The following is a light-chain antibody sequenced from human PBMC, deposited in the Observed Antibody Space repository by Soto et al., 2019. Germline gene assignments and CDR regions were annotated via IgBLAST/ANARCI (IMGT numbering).Light chain of an antibody. CDR2: EVT. CDR3: SSYTSSSTLYV. V-gene: IGLV2-14*01. CDR1: SNDIGAYNY. Sequence: QSVLTQPASVSGSPGQSITISCTGTSNDIGAYNYVSWYQHHPGKAPKLIIYEVTNRPSGVSNRFSGSKSGNTASLTISGLRAEDEADYYCSSYTSSSTLYVFATGTKVT. J-gene: IGLJ1*01.